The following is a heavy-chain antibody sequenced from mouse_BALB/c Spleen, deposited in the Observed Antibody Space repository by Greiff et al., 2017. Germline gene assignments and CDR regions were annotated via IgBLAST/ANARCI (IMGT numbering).Heavy chain of an antibody. Sequence: DVKLQESGPSLVKPSQTLSLTCSVTGDSITSGYWNWIRKFPGNKLEYMGYISYSGSTYYNPSLKSRISITRDTAKNQYYLQLNSVTTEDTATYYSARIPRGYFYYAMDYWGQGTSVTVSS. D-gene: IGHD2-3*01. J-gene: IGHJ4*01. V-gene: IGHV3-8*02. CDR1: GDSITSGY. CDR3: ARIPRGYFYYAMDY. CDR2: ISYSGST.